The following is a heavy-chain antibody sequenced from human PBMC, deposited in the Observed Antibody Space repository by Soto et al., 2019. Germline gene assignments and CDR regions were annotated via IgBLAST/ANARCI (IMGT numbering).Heavy chain of an antibody. CDR1: GFTFSTYS. D-gene: IGHD2-2*01. Sequence: EVQLVESGGGLVQPGGSLRLSCAASGFTFSTYSMHWVRLAPGKGLEYLSTISSDGSSTYYANSVKGRFTISRDNSKNTLYLQMGSLRAEDMAVYYCASRAFSGSTPSGYFDYWGRGTLVTVSS. V-gene: IGHV3-64*01. CDR2: ISSDGSST. J-gene: IGHJ4*02. CDR3: ASRAFSGSTPSGYFDY.